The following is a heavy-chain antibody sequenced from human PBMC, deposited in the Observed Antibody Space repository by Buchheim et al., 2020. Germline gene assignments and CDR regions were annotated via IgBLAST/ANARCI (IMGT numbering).Heavy chain of an antibody. CDR1: GFTFSSVE. CDR2: ISSSGSTK. J-gene: IGHJ6*02. Sequence: EVQLVESGGGLVLPGGSLRLSCAVAGFTFSSVEMNWVRQAPGKGLEWVSYISSSGSTKYYADSVKGRFTISRDNAEKSMYLQMNSLRVEDTAAYYCASLKGRTGTGYGMDVWGQGTT. D-gene: IGHD1-1*01. CDR3: ASLKGRTGTGYGMDV. V-gene: IGHV3-48*03.